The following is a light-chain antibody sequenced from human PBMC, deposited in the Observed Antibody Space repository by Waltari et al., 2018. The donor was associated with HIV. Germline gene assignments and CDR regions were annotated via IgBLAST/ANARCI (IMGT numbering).Light chain of an antibody. CDR3: TSQTDRGTFV. V-gene: IGLV2-14*01. CDR2: QVR. CDR1: SSDVGAYNY. J-gene: IGLJ1*01. Sequence: QSALTQPASVSGSPGQSVTISCTGTSSDVGAYNYVHWYQQHPGKVPKLMIYQVRNRPSGISDRFSGSKSGNTASLIISGLQAEDEADYYCTSQTDRGTFVFGPGTKVTVL.